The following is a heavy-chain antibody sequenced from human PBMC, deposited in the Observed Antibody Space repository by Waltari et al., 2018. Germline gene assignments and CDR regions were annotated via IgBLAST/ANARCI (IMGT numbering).Heavy chain of an antibody. CDR1: GFSFSSYE. Sequence: QLVESGGGLVQPGGSLRLACAASGFSFSSYEMNWVRQAPGKGLEWISYISDSDNSKFYAESVKGRFIVSRDNAKNSLHLEMNSLRVEDTATYYCVRDGLGSGRTRVDVWGQGTTVIVSS. V-gene: IGHV3-48*03. J-gene: IGHJ6*02. CDR3: VRDGLGSGRTRVDV. D-gene: IGHD2-2*01. CDR2: ISDSDNSK.